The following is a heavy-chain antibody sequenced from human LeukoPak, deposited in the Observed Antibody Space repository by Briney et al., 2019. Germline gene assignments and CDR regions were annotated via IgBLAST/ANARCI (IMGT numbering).Heavy chain of an antibody. D-gene: IGHD2-15*01. J-gene: IGHJ5*02. CDR3: AKDGGQYCSGGSCYSGDNWFDP. V-gene: IGHV3-30*18. CDR1: GXTFSSYG. CDR2: ISYDGSNK. Sequence: PGGSLRLSCAASGXTFSSYGMHWVRQAPGKGLEWVAVISYDGSNKYYADSVKGRFTISRDNSKNTLYLQMNSLRAGDTAVYYCAKDGGQYCSGGSCYSGDNWFDPWGQGTVVTVSS.